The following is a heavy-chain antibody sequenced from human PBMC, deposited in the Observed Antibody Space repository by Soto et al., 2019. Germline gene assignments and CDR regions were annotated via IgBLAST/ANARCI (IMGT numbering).Heavy chain of an antibody. V-gene: IGHV1-3*01. CDR1: GYTFTNYA. Sequence: QVQVVQSGAEVMQPGASVKVSCKASGYTFTNYAIHWVRQVPGQRLEWMGWINAGSGSTKYSQEFQGRITISSDTSASTPYMELSTLRSEDTAVYYCVTSTSAWYDYWGQGTLVTVSS. D-gene: IGHD6-19*01. J-gene: IGHJ4*02. CDR2: INAGSGST. CDR3: VTSTSAWYDY.